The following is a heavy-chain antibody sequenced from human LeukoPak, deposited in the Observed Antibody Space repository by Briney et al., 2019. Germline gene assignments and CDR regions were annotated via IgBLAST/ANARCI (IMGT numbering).Heavy chain of an antibody. V-gene: IGHV3-20*04. CDR3: ARGGDYYGSGSFYTPLGY. J-gene: IGHJ4*02. CDR2: ITWNGGRT. CDR1: GFNVSSNY. Sequence: GGSLRLSCAASGFNVSSNYMSWVRQAPGKGLEWVSGITWNGGRTGYADSVKGRFTISRDNAKNSLYLQMNSLRVEDTAFYYCARGGDYYGSGSFYTPLGYWGQGTLVTVSS. D-gene: IGHD3-10*01.